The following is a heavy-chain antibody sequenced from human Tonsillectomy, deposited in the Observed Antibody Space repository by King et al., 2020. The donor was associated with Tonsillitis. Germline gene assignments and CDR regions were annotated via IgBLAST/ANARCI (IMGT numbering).Heavy chain of an antibody. CDR2: IIPIFCTA. D-gene: IGHD5-24*01. CDR1: GGTFSSYA. J-gene: IGHJ4*02. CDR3: ARRSRWLQLRNGYFDY. Sequence: VQLVESGAEVKKPGSSVKVSCKASGGTFSSYAISWVRQAPGQVLEWMGVIIPIFCTANYAQKFQGRVTLTADESTSTAYMELSSLRSADTAVYYCARRSRWLQLRNGYFDYWGQGTLVTVSS. V-gene: IGHV1-69*01.